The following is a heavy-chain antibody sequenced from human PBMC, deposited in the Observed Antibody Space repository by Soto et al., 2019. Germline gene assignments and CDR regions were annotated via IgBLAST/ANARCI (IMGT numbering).Heavy chain of an antibody. J-gene: IGHJ4*02. CDR2: IYNSSST. CDR3: ARAESSSGGFDY. D-gene: IGHD6-6*01. CDR1: GGSISSYY. Sequence: PYQTLPLPCTASGGSISSYYWSWIPQPAGKGLEWIGRIYNSSSTNYIPSVESRVTMSVDTSKSQFSLKLNSVTAADTVVYYCARAESSSGGFDYSGQGTLVTVSS. V-gene: IGHV4-4*07.